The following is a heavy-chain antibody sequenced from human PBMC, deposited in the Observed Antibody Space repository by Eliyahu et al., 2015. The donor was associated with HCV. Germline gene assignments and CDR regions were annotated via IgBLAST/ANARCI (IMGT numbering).Heavy chain of an antibody. V-gene: IGHV3-21*04. Sequence: EVQVVESGGGLVKPGGSLRLSCAASGFXFXSFSMNWVRQAPGKGLEXVSSISSSRFYIKYTESVKGRFTISRDDARNSLYLQMNSLRVEDTGVYYCAREGFGEFYYSGMDVWGQGTTVTVSS. CDR1: GFXFXSFS. J-gene: IGHJ6*02. CDR2: ISSSRFYI. D-gene: IGHD3-10*01. CDR3: AREGFGEFYYSGMDV.